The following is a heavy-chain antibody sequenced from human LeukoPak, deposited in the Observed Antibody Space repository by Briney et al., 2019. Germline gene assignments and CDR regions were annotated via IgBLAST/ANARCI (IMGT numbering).Heavy chain of an antibody. CDR3: ANEGPNFDY. D-gene: IGHD2-8*01. J-gene: IGHJ4*02. V-gene: IGHV3-23*01. Sequence: GGSLRLSCAASGFTFSSYAMSWVRQAPGKGLEWVSVISGSGDSTHYADSVKDRFTISRDNPKNTVYLQMNSLRAEDTAVYYCANEGPNFDYWGQGTLVTVSS. CDR2: ISGSGDST. CDR1: GFTFSSYA.